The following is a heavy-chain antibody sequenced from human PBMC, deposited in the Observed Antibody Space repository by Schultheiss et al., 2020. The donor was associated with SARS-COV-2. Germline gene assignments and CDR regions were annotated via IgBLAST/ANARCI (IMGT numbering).Heavy chain of an antibody. V-gene: IGHV3-74*01. CDR2: INRDGSSA. D-gene: IGHD3-22*01. Sequence: GGSLRLSCAASEFTFSVYWMHWVRQGPGKGLVWVSHINRDGSSATYADSVKGRFTISRDNAKNTLYLQMNSLRAEDTAVYYCARGDSSGYRGMDVWGQGTTVTVSS. CDR1: EFTFSVYW. J-gene: IGHJ6*02. CDR3: ARGDSSGYRGMDV.